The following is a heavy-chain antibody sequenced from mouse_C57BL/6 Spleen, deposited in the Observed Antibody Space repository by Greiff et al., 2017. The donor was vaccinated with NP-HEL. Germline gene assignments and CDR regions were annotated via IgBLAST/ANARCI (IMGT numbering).Heavy chain of an antibody. V-gene: IGHV1-64*01. Sequence: QVQLQQPGAELVKPGASVKLSCKASGYTFTSYWMHWVKQRPGQGLAWIGMIHPNSGSTNYNEKFKSKATLTVDKSSSTAYMQLSSLTSEDSAVYYCARPVVPNYYAMDYWGQGTSVTVSS. CDR1: GYTFTSYW. J-gene: IGHJ4*01. CDR2: IHPNSGST. CDR3: ARPVVPNYYAMDY. D-gene: IGHD1-1*01.